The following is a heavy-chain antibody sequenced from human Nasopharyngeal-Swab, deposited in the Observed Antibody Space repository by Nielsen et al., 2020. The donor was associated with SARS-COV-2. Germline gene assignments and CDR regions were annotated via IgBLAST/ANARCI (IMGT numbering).Heavy chain of an antibody. CDR1: GYTFTSYY. D-gene: IGHD3-10*01. CDR3: ARDRGRGVIITNPMYYFDY. Sequence: ASVKVSCKASGYTFTSYYMHWVRQAPGQGLEWMGIINPSGGSTSYAQTFQGRVTMTRDTSTSTVYMELSSLRSEDTAVYYCARDRGRGVIITNPMYYFDYWGQGTLVTVSS. J-gene: IGHJ4*02. CDR2: INPSGGST. V-gene: IGHV1-46*01.